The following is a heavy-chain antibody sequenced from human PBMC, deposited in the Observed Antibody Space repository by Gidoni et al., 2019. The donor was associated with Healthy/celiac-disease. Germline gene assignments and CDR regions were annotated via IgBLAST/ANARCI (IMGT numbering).Heavy chain of an antibody. CDR2: IYYSGST. Sequence: QVQLKESGPGLVKPSRTLSLPGTVPGGPISSYYWSWIRQPPGKGLEWIGYIYYSGSTNYNPSLKSRVTISVDTSKNQFSLKLSSVTAADTAVYYCARLSSSIAAAGLDYWGQGTLVTVSS. V-gene: IGHV4-59*08. J-gene: IGHJ4*02. CDR3: ARLSSSIAAAGLDY. D-gene: IGHD6-13*01. CDR1: GGPISSYY.